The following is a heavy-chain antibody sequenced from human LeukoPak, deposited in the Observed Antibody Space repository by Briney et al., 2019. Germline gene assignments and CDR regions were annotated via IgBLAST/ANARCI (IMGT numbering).Heavy chain of an antibody. Sequence: GGSLRLSCAASGFTFSSYAMSWVRQAPGKGLEWVGRIKSKTDGGTTDYAAPAKGGFTISRDDSKNTLYLQMNSLKTEDTAVYYCTTGISGWPPQDYWGQGTLATVSS. CDR1: GFTFSSYA. V-gene: IGHV3-15*01. J-gene: IGHJ4*02. D-gene: IGHD6-19*01. CDR3: TTGISGWPPQDY. CDR2: IKSKTDGGTT.